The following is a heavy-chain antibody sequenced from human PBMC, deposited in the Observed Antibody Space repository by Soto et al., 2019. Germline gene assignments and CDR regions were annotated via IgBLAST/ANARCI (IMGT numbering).Heavy chain of an antibody. Sequence: GGSLRLSCAASGFTFSSYGMHWVRQAPGKGLEWVAVIWYDGSNKYYADSVKGRFTISRDNSKNTLYLQMNSLRAEDTAVYYCARCPPHPLFRGVISPPDYWGQGTLVTVSS. CDR1: GFTFSSYG. D-gene: IGHD3-10*01. CDR3: ARCPPHPLFRGVISPPDY. CDR2: IWYDGSNK. J-gene: IGHJ4*02. V-gene: IGHV3-33*01.